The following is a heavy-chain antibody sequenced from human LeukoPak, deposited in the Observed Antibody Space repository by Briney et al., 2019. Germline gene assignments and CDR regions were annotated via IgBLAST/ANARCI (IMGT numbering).Heavy chain of an antibody. Sequence: SVKVSCKPSGGPFGSYAISWVRQAPGQGLEWVGGIIPLFGAPLYAQKFQGRVTITADERTSTVYMDLSSMRSDDTAVYYCARDEEKAAGSLWGQGTPVIVSS. J-gene: IGHJ4*02. CDR3: ARDEEKAAGSL. CDR2: IIPLFGAP. D-gene: IGHD6-13*01. V-gene: IGHV1-69*13. CDR1: GGPFGSYA.